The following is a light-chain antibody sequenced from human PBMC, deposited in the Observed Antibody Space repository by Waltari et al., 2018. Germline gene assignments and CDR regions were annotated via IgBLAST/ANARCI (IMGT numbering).Light chain of an antibody. J-gene: IGLJ2*01. V-gene: IGLV2-11*01. CDR1: SSDVGGYDY. CDR2: DVD. Sequence: QPALTQPRSVSGSPGQSVTISCTGRSSDVGGYDYVSWYRQYPGTAPKLILHDVDKRPSGVPDPFSGSKSGNTASLTISGLQAEDEADYYCCAYAGDFLFGGGTKLTVL. CDR3: CAYAGDFL.